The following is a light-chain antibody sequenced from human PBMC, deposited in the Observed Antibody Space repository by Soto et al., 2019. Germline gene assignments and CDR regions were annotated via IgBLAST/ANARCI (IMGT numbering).Light chain of an antibody. CDR1: HSVSSD. CDR3: QQSYSTPWT. CDR2: AAS. Sequence: DIQMTQSPSSLSASVGDRVTITCRASHSVSSDLTWYQQKPGHAPKLLIYAASSLQSGIPSRFSGSVSGTEFTLTISSLQPEDFATYYCQQSYSTPWTFGQGTKVDIK. J-gene: IGKJ1*01. V-gene: IGKV1-39*01.